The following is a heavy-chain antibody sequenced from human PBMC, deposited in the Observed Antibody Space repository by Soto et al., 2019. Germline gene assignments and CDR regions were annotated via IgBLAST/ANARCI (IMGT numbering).Heavy chain of an antibody. CDR3: ARDNRGYCYCGMDV. Sequence: QVQLQESGPGLVKPSETLSLTCTVSGGSISSYYWSWIRQPPGKGLEWIGYIYYSGSTNYNPSLKSRVTISGDTSKTLFSRKLSSVTAADTAVYYCARDNRGYCYCGMDVWGQGTTVTVSS. J-gene: IGHJ6*02. V-gene: IGHV4-59*01. D-gene: IGHD3-16*01. CDR2: IYYSGST. CDR1: GGSISSYY.